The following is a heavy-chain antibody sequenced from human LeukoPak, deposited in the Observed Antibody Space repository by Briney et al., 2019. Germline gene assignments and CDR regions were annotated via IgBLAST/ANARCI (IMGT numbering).Heavy chain of an antibody. D-gene: IGHD3-10*01. CDR1: GASISNSAFH. Sequence: SQTLSLTCTVSGASISNSAFHWSWIRQAPGQGLEWIGYIDHSGSSYYNASLKSRVTISVDRSKNQFSLNLNSVTAADTAVYYCYGSGFWGQGTLVTVSS. J-gene: IGHJ4*02. V-gene: IGHV4-30-2*01. CDR3: YGSGF. CDR2: IDHSGSS.